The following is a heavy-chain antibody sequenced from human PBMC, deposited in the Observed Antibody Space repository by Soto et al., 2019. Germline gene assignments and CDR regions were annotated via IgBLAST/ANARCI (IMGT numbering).Heavy chain of an antibody. J-gene: IGHJ4*02. CDR3: AKYQPMTQPRPYFDY. D-gene: IGHD3-22*01. Sequence: EVQLLESGGALIQPGGSLRLSCAASGFTFSSYAMSWVRQAPGKGLGWVSAISSSGGSTFHADSVKGRFTISRDNSRNTLYLQMNSLRAEDTAIYYCAKYQPMTQPRPYFDYWGQGTLVTVSS. CDR2: ISSSGGST. V-gene: IGHV3-23*01. CDR1: GFTFSSYA.